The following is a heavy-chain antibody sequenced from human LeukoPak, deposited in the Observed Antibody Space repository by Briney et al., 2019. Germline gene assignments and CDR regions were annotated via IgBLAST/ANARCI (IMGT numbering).Heavy chain of an antibody. J-gene: IGHJ6*03. CDR1: GGSFSGYY. D-gene: IGHD3-16*01. CDR2: MNHSGST. V-gene: IGHV4-34*01. Sequence: KASETLSLTCAVYGGSFSGYYWTWIRQPPGKGLEWIGEMNHSGSTNYNPSLKSRVTISVDTSKNQFSLKLRSVTAADTAVYYCARETSQKGAHYMDVWGKGTTVTISS. CDR3: ARETSQKGAHYMDV.